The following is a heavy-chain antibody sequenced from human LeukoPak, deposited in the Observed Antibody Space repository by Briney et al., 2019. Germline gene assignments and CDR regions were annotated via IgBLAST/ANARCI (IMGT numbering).Heavy chain of an antibody. Sequence: PGGSLRLSCAASGFTLSSYAMSWVRQGPGKGLEWVSAISVSGNTYHADSVKGRFTISRDNAKNTLYLQMNSLRAEDTAVYYCARANPVLYVDIWGQGTMVTVSS. D-gene: IGHD2-2*02. V-gene: IGHV3-23*01. J-gene: IGHJ3*02. CDR2: ISVSGNT. CDR3: ARANPVLYVDI. CDR1: GFTLSSYA.